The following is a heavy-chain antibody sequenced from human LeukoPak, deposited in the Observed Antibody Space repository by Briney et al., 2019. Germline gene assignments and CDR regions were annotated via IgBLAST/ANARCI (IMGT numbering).Heavy chain of an antibody. CDR1: GYTLTSYG. J-gene: IGHJ6*02. D-gene: IGHD2-2*01. Sequence: ASVKVSCKASGYTLTSYGISWVRRAPGQGLEWMGWISAYNGNTNYAQKLQGRVTMTTDTSTSTAYMELRSLRSDDTAVYYCARDKVVVVPAAVRVAYYGMDVWGQGTTVTVSS. CDR3: ARDKVVVVPAAVRVAYYGMDV. V-gene: IGHV1-18*01. CDR2: ISAYNGNT.